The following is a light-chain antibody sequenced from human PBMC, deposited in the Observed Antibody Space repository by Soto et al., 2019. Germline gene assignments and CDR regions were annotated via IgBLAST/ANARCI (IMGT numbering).Light chain of an antibody. CDR1: QSVSSN. CDR2: GAS. J-gene: IGKJ5*01. CDR3: QQYNNWPPS. Sequence: EIVMTQFPATLSVSPGERATLSCRASQSVSSNLAWYQQKPGQAPRLLIYGASTRATGFPARFSGSGSGTEFTLTISSLQSEDFAVYYCQQYNNWPPSFGQGTRLEIK. V-gene: IGKV3-15*01.